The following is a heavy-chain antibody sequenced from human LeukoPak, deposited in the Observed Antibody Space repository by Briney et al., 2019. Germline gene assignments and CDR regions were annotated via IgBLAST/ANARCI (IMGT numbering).Heavy chain of an antibody. CDR3: SRAGGAFWSGPSDY. Sequence: GESLKISCAASGFPFSSYWMSWVRQAPGKGLEWVANIKQDGSEKYYVDSVKGRFTISRDNAKNSLYLQMNSLRAEDTAVYYCSRAGGAFWSGPSDYWGQGTLVTVSS. V-gene: IGHV3-7*01. J-gene: IGHJ4*02. D-gene: IGHD3-3*01. CDR1: GFPFSSYW. CDR2: IKQDGSEK.